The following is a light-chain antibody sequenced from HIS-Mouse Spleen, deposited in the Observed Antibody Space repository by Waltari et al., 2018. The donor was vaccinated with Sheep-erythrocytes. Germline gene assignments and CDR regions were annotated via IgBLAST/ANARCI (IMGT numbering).Light chain of an antibody. J-gene: IGLJ1*01. Sequence: SYVLTQPPSVSVAPGQTARITCGGNNIGSKSGHWYQQKPGQAPVLVVYDDSDRHPDQSRVLLVSGCGDRPQEIPEGFSGANSGDTATLTISRVEAGDEAGYYCEVWDSSSDHPYVFGTGTKVTVL. CDR2: DDS. CDR1: NIGSKS. CDR3: EVWDSSSDHPYV. V-gene: IGLV3-21*02.